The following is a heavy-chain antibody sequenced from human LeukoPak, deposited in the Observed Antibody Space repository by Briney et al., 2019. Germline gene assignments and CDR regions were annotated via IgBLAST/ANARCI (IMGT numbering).Heavy chain of an antibody. V-gene: IGHV3-23*01. CDR3: AKRGLAAALFR. D-gene: IGHD6-13*01. J-gene: IGHJ4*02. CDR1: GFTFSNYG. CDR2: ISGSGGPT. Sequence: GGSLRLSCAASGFTFSNYGMSWVRQAPGKGLEWVSAISGSGGPTYYADSVKGRFTTSRDTSKNTLYLQMNSLRAEDTAVYYCAKRGLAAALFRWGQGTLVTVSS.